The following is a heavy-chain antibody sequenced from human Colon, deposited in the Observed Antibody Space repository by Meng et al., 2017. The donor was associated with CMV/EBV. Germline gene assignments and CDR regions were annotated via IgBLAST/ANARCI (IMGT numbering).Heavy chain of an antibody. Sequence: GESLKISCAASGFSFTDYAMSWVRQAPGKGLEWVSTMTGAAGSTYYADSVRGRFTISRDTPKNTLFLQINNVIGDDTAIYYCAKGNLGNGDLDYWGQGTLVTVSS. V-gene: IGHV3-23*01. D-gene: IGHD4-17*01. CDR1: GFSFTDYA. J-gene: IGHJ4*02. CDR3: AKGNLGNGDLDY. CDR2: MTGAAGST.